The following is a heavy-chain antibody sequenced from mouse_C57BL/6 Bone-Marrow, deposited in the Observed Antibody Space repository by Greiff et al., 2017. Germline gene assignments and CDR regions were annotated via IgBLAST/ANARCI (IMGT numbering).Heavy chain of an antibody. Sequence: VQLQQSGPELVKPGASVKISCKASGYSFTGYYMNWVKQSPEKSLEWIGEINPSTGGTTYNQKFKATATLTVDKSSSTAYMQLKSLTSEDSAVYYCARNPLLLYYFDYWGQGTTLTVSS. CDR2: INPSTGGT. V-gene: IGHV1-42*01. D-gene: IGHD1-1*01. CDR3: ARNPLLLYYFDY. CDR1: GYSFTGYY. J-gene: IGHJ2*01.